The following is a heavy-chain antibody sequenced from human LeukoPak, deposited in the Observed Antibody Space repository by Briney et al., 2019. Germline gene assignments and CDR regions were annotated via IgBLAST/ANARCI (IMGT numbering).Heavy chain of an antibody. Sequence: ASVKVSCKASGGTFSSYAISWVRQAPGQGREWRGGIIPIFGTANYAQKFQGRVTITADESTSTAYMELSSLRSEDTAVYYCARVRGGIVATIFDYWGQGTLVTVSS. CDR2: IIPIFGTA. J-gene: IGHJ4*02. D-gene: IGHD5-12*01. CDR1: GGTFSSYA. CDR3: ARVRGGIVATIFDY. V-gene: IGHV1-69*13.